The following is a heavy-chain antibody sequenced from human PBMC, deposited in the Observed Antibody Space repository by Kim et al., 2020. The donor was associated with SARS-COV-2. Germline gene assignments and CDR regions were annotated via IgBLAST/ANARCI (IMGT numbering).Heavy chain of an antibody. CDR3: ARVRVEDYDYVWGSYPAADWFDP. Sequence: SETLSLTCAVSGGSISSSNWWSCVRPPPGKRLEWCGEIYHSGSTNYNPSLKSRVTISADKPKNQFYLKLSSVTAADTAVYYCARVRVEDYDYVWGSYPAADWFDPWGQGTLVTVSS. CDR2: IYHSGST. D-gene: IGHD3-16*02. V-gene: IGHV4-4*02. J-gene: IGHJ5*02. CDR1: GGSISSSNW.